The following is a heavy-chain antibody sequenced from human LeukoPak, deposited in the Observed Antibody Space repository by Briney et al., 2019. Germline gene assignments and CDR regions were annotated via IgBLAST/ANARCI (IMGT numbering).Heavy chain of an antibody. CDR3: ARGIQLWDHDAFDI. J-gene: IGHJ3*02. Sequence: GGSLRLSCAASGFTFSSYSMNWVRQAPGKGLEWVSSISSSSSYIYYADSVKGRFTISRDNAKNSLYLQMNSLRAEDTAVYYCARGIQLWDHDAFDIWGQGTMVTVSS. CDR2: ISSSSSYI. V-gene: IGHV3-21*01. CDR1: GFTFSSYS. D-gene: IGHD5-18*01.